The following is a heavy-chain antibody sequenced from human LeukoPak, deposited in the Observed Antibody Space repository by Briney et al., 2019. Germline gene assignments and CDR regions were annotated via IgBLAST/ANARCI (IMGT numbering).Heavy chain of an antibody. CDR3: ARLRYSSSWYLDY. V-gene: IGHV4-38-2*02. J-gene: IGHJ4*02. CDR1: GYSISSGYY. D-gene: IGHD6-13*01. Sequence: SETLSLTCTVSGYSISSGYYWGWIRQPPGKGLEWIGSIYHSGSTYYNPSLKSRVTISVGTSKNQFSLKLSSVTAADTAVYYCARLRYSSSWYLDYWGQGTLVTVSS. CDR2: IYHSGST.